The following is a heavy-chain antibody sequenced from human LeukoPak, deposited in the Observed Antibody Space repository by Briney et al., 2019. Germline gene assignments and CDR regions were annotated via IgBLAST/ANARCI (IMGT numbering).Heavy chain of an antibody. V-gene: IGHV1-69*02. CDR1: GGTFSSYT. J-gene: IGHJ5*02. CDR3: ARGYCSGGSCYSFDP. Sequence: GASVKVSCKASGGTFSSYTISWVRHAPGQGLEWMGRIIPILGIANYAQKFQGRVTITADKSTSTAYMELSSLSSEDTALYYCARGYCSGGSCYSFDPWSQGTLVTVSS. CDR2: IIPILGIA. D-gene: IGHD2-15*01.